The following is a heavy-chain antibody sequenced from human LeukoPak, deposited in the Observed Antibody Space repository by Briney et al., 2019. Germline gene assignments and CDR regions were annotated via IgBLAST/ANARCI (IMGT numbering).Heavy chain of an antibody. CDR3: ARHNPPPTGFCSGTSCFMSGSQYFYMDV. CDR2: IYSTGTT. V-gene: IGHV4-4*09. D-gene: IGHD2-2*01. Sequence: SETLSLTCTVSGGPISGYFWSWIRQPPGKGPEWIGYIYSTGTTNYSPSLSSRVTISVDTSKNQLSLNLRFVTATDTAVYHCARHNPPPTGFCSGTSCFMSGSQYFYMDVWGEGTSVTVS. J-gene: IGHJ6*03. CDR1: GGPISGYF.